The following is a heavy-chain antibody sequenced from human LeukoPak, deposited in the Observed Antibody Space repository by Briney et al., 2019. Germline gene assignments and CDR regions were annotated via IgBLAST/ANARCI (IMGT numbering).Heavy chain of an antibody. J-gene: IGHJ3*02. CDR3: AREELERRENAFDI. Sequence: GGSLRLSCAASGFTFSSYGMHWVRQAPGKGLEWVAVIWYDGSNKYYADSVKGRFTISRDNSKNTLYLQMNSLRAEDTAVYYCAREELERRENAFDIWGQGTVVTVSS. CDR2: IWYDGSNK. V-gene: IGHV3-33*01. D-gene: IGHD1-1*01. CDR1: GFTFSSYG.